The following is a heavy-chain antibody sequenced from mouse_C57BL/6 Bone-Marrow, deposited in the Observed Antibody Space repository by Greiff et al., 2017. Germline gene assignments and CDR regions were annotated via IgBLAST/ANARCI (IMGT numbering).Heavy chain of an antibody. J-gene: IGHJ2*01. D-gene: IGHD2-1*01. CDR1: GYTFTSYW. Sequence: QVQLQQPGAELVKPGASVKLSCTASGYTFTSYWMHWVKQRPGQGLEWIGMIHPNSGSTNYNEKFKSKATLTVDKSSSTAYMQLSSLTSEDSAVYYCARLGNYDFDYWGQGTTLTVSS. CDR3: ARLGNYDFDY. V-gene: IGHV1-64*01. CDR2: IHPNSGST.